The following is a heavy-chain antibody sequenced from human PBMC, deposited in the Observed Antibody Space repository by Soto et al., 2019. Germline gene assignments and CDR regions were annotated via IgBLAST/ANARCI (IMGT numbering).Heavy chain of an antibody. J-gene: IGHJ6*03. Sequence: QVQLVQSGAEVKKPGASVKVSCKASGYTFTSYYMHWVRQAPGQGLEWMGIINPSGGSTSYAQKLQGRVTMTRDTSTSTVYMELSSLISEDTAVYYYSRDLPYYYYMDVWGKGITVTVSS. CDR3: SRDLPYYYYMDV. CDR2: INPSGGST. CDR1: GYTFTSYY. V-gene: IGHV1-46*03.